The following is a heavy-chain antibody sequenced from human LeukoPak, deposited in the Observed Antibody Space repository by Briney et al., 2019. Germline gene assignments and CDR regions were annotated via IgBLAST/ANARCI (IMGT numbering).Heavy chain of an antibody. CDR3: ARAGSGYSFAY. Sequence: SETLSLTCTVSGASVSDYYWSWVRQPPGKGLEWIGYMYYSGSTNYNPSLKSRVTISGDTSKNQFSLKLSSVTAADTAVYFCARAGSGYSFAYWGQETLVTVSS. CDR1: GASVSDYY. D-gene: IGHD1-26*01. V-gene: IGHV4-59*02. J-gene: IGHJ4*02. CDR2: MYYSGST.